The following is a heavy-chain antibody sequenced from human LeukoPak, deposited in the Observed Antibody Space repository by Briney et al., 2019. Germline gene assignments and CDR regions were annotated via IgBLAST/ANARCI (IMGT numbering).Heavy chain of an antibody. CDR2: ISGSGGST. J-gene: IGHJ4*02. Sequence: GGSLRLSCAASGFTFSSYAMSWVRQAPGKGLEWVSAISGSGGSTYYADSVKGRFTISRDNSKNTLYLQMNSLRVEDTAVYYCARDRGGSHRFDYWGQGTLVTVSS. V-gene: IGHV3-23*01. CDR1: GFTFSSYA. CDR3: ARDRGGSHRFDY. D-gene: IGHD1-26*01.